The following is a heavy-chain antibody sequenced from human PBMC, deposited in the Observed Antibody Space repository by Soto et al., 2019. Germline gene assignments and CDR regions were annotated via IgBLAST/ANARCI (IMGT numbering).Heavy chain of an antibody. CDR2: IDPSDSYT. D-gene: IGHD2-2*01. Sequence: PGESLKISCKGSGYSFTGYWISWVRQMPGKGLEWMGRIDPSDSYTNYSPSFQGHVTISADKSISTAYLQWSSLKASDTAMYYCARIVVVPAAIIRFGMDVWGQGTTVTVSS. CDR3: ARIVVVPAAIIRFGMDV. J-gene: IGHJ6*02. V-gene: IGHV5-10-1*01. CDR1: GYSFTGYW.